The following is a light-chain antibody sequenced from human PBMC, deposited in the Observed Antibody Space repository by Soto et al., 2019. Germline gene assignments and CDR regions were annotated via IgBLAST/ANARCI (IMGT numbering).Light chain of an antibody. J-gene: IGKJ3*01. CDR3: QQYNNWPPREFT. Sequence: EIVMTQSPATLSVSPGERATLSCRASQSVSSNLAWYQQKPGQAPRLLIYGASTRATGIPARFSGSGSGTEFTLTISSLQSEDFEVYYCQQYNNWPPREFTFGPGTKVEIK. CDR1: QSVSSN. CDR2: GAS. V-gene: IGKV3-15*01.